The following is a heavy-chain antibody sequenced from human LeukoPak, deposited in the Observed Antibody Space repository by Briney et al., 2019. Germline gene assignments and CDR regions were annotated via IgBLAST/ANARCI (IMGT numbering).Heavy chain of an antibody. D-gene: IGHD3-22*01. V-gene: IGHV3-74*01. J-gene: IGHJ4*02. CDR2: ISWNSGSV. CDR1: GFTFSSYW. Sequence: PGGSLRLSCGASGFTFSSYWMHWVRQAPGKGLEWVSGISWNSGSVGYGDSVKGRFTISRDNAKNSLYLQMNSLRAEDTAVYYCARALSGLDSSGYYQSDYWGQGTLVTVSS. CDR3: ARALSGLDSSGYYQSDY.